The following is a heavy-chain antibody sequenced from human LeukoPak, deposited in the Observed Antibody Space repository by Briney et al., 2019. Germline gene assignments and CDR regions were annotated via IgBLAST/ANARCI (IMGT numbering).Heavy chain of an antibody. V-gene: IGHV4-39*07. CDR3: ARWNPFQLLYHY. Sequence: PSETLSLTCTVSGGSISSSSYYWGWIRQPPGKGLEWIGSIYYSGSTYYNPSLKSRVTISVDKSKNQFSLKLSSVTAADTAVYYCARWNPFQLLYHYWGQGTLVTVSS. J-gene: IGHJ4*02. CDR1: GGSISSSSYY. D-gene: IGHD2-2*02. CDR2: IYYSGST.